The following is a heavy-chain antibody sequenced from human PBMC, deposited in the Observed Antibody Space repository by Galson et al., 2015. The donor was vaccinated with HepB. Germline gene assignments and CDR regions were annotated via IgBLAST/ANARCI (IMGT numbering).Heavy chain of an antibody. D-gene: IGHD3-10*01. CDR2: ISWNSDFT. Sequence: SLRLSCAASGFTFEDYAMHWVRQVPGKGLEWVSDISWNSDFTGYADSVRGRFTISRDNARYSLYLQMNSLRTEDTALYYCALEPTYYYGSGNSFVGLDGWRGATAVTVSS. CDR3: ALEPTYYYGSGNSFVGLDG. J-gene: IGHJ6*02. CDR1: GFTFEDYA. V-gene: IGHV3-9*01.